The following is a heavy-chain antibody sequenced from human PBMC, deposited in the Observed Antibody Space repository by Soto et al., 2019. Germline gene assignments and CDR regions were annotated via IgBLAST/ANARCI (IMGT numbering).Heavy chain of an antibody. CDR3: AKNNWNYRRVGRDYYYYGMDV. J-gene: IGHJ6*02. D-gene: IGHD1-7*01. CDR2: ISYDGSNK. CDR1: GFSFSSYG. Sequence: QVQLVESGGGVVQPGRSLRLSCAASGFSFSSYGMHWVRQAPGKGLEWVAVISYDGSNKYYADSVKGRFTISRDNSKNTMYLQMNSLRAEDTAVYYCAKNNWNYRRVGRDYYYYGMDVWGQGTTVTVSS. V-gene: IGHV3-30*18.